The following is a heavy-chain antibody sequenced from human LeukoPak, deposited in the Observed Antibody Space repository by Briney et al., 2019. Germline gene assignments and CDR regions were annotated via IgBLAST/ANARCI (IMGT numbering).Heavy chain of an antibody. CDR3: ARPKNYYVWGDY. V-gene: IGHV4-61*01. D-gene: IGHD3-10*02. J-gene: IGHJ4*02. CDR1: GGSVSNGNYY. CDR2: IYYTGST. Sequence: SETLSLTCTVSGGSVSNGNYYWSWLRQPPGKALEWIGYIYYTGSTNYNPSLEGRVTISVDTSKNQFSVKLSSVTAADTAVYYCARPKNYYVWGDYWSKGPLATVSS.